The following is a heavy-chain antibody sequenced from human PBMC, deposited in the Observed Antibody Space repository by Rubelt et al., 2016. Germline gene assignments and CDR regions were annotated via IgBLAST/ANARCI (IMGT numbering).Heavy chain of an antibody. Sequence: EVQLVESGGGSVQPGGSLRLSCAASGFTFSDYSVNWVRQAPGKGLEWVSAISGSGGSTYYEDSVKGRFTISRDNSKNTLYLQMNSLRAEDTAVYYCAKDLLELLGPGCVDYWGQGTLVTVSS. D-gene: IGHD1-26*01. V-gene: IGHV3-23*04. CDR1: GFTFSDYS. CDR2: ISGSGGST. CDR3: AKDLLELLGPGCVDY. J-gene: IGHJ4*02.